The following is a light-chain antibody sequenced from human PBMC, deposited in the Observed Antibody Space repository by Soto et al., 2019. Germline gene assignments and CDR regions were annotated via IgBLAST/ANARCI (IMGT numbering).Light chain of an antibody. J-gene: IGKJ1*01. CDR3: QHYNSYSEA. CDR1: QTISSW. V-gene: IGKV1-5*03. CDR2: KAS. Sequence: DIQLTQSRSTLSGSVGDSVTLTFRASQTISSWLAWYQQKPGKAPKLLIYKASTLKSGVPSRFSGSGSGTEFTLTISSLQPDDFATYYCQHYNSYSEAFGQGTKV.